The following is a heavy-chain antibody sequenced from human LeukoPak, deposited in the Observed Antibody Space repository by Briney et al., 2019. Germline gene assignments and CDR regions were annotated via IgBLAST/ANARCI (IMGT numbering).Heavy chain of an antibody. CDR3: AKDNRITIFGVVITHHDAFDI. CDR1: GFTFSSYA. J-gene: IGHJ3*02. CDR2: ISGSGGST. D-gene: IGHD3-3*01. V-gene: IGHV3-23*01. Sequence: PGGSLRLSCAASGFTFSSYAMSWVRQAPGKGLEWVSAISGSGGSTYYADSVKGRFTISRDNSKNTLYLQMNSLRAEDTAVYYCAKDNRITIFGVVITHHDAFDIWGQGTMVTVSS.